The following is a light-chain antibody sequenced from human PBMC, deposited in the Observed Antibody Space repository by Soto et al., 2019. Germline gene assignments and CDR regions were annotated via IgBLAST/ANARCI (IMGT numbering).Light chain of an antibody. CDR3: IQGTHSPPGT. CDR2: QVS. Sequence: EVVMTQSPLSLPVTLGQPASISCRSSQSLVFSDGNTYLNWFQQRPGQSPRRLIYQVSNRDSGVPDRFSGSGSGTDFTLKISRVEAEDVGVYYCIQGTHSPPGTFGQGTKVDIK. V-gene: IGKV2-30*01. CDR1: QSLVFSDGNTY. J-gene: IGKJ1*01.